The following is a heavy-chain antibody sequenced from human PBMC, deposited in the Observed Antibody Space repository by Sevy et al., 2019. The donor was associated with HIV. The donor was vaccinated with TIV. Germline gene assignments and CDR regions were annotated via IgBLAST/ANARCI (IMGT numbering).Heavy chain of an antibody. CDR2: MNPNRGNT. CDR3: ARGASLYSSSIIEYDY. D-gene: IGHD6-6*01. CDR1: GYTFTFYD. J-gene: IGHJ4*02. Sequence: ASVKVSCKASGYTFTFYDINWVRQATGQGLEWVGWMNPNRGNTGYAQKFQGRVTMTRNTSISKAYMELSRLRSEDTAVFYCARGASLYSSSIIEYDYWGQGTLVTVSS. V-gene: IGHV1-8*01.